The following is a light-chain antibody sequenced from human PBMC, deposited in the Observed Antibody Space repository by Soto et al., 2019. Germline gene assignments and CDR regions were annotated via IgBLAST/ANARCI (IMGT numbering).Light chain of an antibody. CDR1: SSNIGAGFD. Sequence: QSVLTQPPSASGAPGQTVTISCTGCSSNIGAGFDVYWYQQSPGTAPKLLIYGGNNRPSGVPDRFAASKSGGSGSLVITRRQTEDGVDYHCQAFVTSLSVSLFGGGTKLTVL. V-gene: IGLV1-40*01. J-gene: IGLJ3*02. CDR3: QAFVTSLSVSL. CDR2: GGN.